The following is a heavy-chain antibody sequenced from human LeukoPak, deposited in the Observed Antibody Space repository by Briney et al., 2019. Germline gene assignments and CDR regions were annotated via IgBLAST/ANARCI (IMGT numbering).Heavy chain of an antibody. Sequence: GGSLRLSCAASGFTFSSYAMSWVRQAPGKGLEWVSAISGSGGSTYYADSVKGRFTISRDNSKNTLYLQMNSLRAEDTAVYYCAKDGGYCSSTSCYFSWDYHYYMDVWGKGTTVTVSS. CDR2: ISGSGGST. CDR1: GFTFSSYA. CDR3: AKDGGYCSSTSCYFSWDYHYYMDV. D-gene: IGHD2-2*01. J-gene: IGHJ6*03. V-gene: IGHV3-23*01.